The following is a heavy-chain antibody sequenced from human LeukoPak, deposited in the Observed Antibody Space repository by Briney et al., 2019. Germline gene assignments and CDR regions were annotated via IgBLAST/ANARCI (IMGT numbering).Heavy chain of an antibody. D-gene: IGHD2-2*01. V-gene: IGHV4-34*01. CDR3: ARDCSSTSCHYYYYMDV. CDR2: INHSGST. CDR1: GGSFSGYY. Sequence: SETLSLTCAVYGGSFSGYYWSWIRQPPGKGLEWIGEINHSGSTNYNPSLKSRVTISVDTSENQFSLKLSSVTAADTAVYYCARDCSSTSCHYYYYMDVWGKGTTVTASS. J-gene: IGHJ6*03.